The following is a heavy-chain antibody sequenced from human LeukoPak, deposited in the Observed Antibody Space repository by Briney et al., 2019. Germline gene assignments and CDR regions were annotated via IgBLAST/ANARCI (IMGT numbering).Heavy chain of an antibody. CDR3: ARADYVWGSYRPYYFDY. CDR2: IYYSGST. Sequence: GSLRLSCAVSGFSFNNAWMNWVRQPPGKGLEWIGYIYYSGSTNYNPSLKSRVTISVDTSKNQFSLKLSSVTAADTAVYYCARADYVWGSYRPYYFDYWGQGTLVTVSS. V-gene: IGHV4-59*01. J-gene: IGHJ4*02. CDR1: GFSFNNAW. D-gene: IGHD3-16*02.